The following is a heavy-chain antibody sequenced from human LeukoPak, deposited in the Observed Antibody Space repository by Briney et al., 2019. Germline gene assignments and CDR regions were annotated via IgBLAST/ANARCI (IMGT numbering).Heavy chain of an antibody. Sequence: GGSLRLSCAASGVTFSSYWMSWVRQTPGKGLEWVANMNQDGSGKYYLDSVKGRFTISRDNAENSVFLQMNSLRAEDTAVYYCAKDVGKWESLHFFDYWGQGTLVTVSS. D-gene: IGHD1-26*01. CDR3: AKDVGKWESLHFFDY. J-gene: IGHJ4*02. V-gene: IGHV3-7*03. CDR1: GVTFSSYW. CDR2: MNQDGSGK.